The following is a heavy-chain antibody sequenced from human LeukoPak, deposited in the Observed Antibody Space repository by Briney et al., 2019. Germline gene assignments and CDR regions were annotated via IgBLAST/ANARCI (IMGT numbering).Heavy chain of an antibody. V-gene: IGHV4-34*01. J-gene: IGHJ4*02. CDR3: ARSRSRWGVPFDY. CDR1: GVSFSGYY. Sequence: SETLSLTCAVYGVSFSGYYLSWIRQPPGKGLEWVGEINHSGSTNYNPSLKSRVTISVDTSKNQFSLKLSSVTAADTAVYYCARSRSRWGVPFDYWGQGTLVTVSS. CDR2: INHSGST. D-gene: IGHD3-16*01.